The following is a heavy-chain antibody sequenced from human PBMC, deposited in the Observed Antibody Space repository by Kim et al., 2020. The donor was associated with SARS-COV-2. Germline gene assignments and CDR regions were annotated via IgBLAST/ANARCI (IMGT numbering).Heavy chain of an antibody. CDR3: ARATMITFGGVIDHFDY. J-gene: IGHJ4*02. CDR2: IYYSGST. V-gene: IGHV4-31*03. CDR1: GGSISSGGYY. D-gene: IGHD3-16*02. Sequence: SETLSLTCTVSGGSISSGGYYWSWIRQHPGKGLEWIGYIYYSGSTYYNPSLKSRVTISVDTSKNQFSLKLSSVTVADTAVYYCARATMITFGGVIDHFDYWGQGTLVTVSS.